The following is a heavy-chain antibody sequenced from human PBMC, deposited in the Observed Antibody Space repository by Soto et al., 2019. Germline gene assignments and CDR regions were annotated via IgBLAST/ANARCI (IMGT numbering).Heavy chain of an antibody. V-gene: IGHV3-30-3*01. CDR3: ARDLGNDYSNHRGPNDYYYYGMDV. CDR2: ISYDGSNK. CDR1: GFTFSSHA. J-gene: IGHJ6*02. D-gene: IGHD4-4*01. Sequence: QVQLVESGGGVVQPGRSLRLSCAASGFTFSSHAMHWVRQAPGKGLEWVAVISYDGSNKYYADSVKGRFTISRDNSKNTLYLQMNSLRAEDTAVYYCARDLGNDYSNHRGPNDYYYYGMDVWGQGTTVTVSS.